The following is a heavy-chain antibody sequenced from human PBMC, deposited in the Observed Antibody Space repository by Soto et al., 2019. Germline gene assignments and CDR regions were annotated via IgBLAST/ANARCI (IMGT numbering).Heavy chain of an antibody. CDR1: GGTFSSYA. CDR2: IIPIFGTA. V-gene: IGHV1-69*06. J-gene: IGHJ4*02. CDR3: ARADLSRRWYDY. D-gene: IGHD6-13*01. Sequence: GASVKVSCKASGGTFSSYAISWVRQAPGQGLEWMGGIIPIFGTANYAQKFQGRVTITADKSKSTAYMEMSSLRSEETAVYYCARADLSRRWYDYWGQGTRGAVCS.